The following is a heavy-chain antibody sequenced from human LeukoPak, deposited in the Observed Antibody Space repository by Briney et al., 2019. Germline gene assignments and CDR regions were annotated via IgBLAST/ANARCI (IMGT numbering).Heavy chain of an antibody. CDR2: IKQDGSEK. CDR1: GLSLKDTG. D-gene: IGHD3-22*01. J-gene: IGHJ4*02. CDR3: ARTRITMIVGLASRFDY. Sequence: PGGSLRLSCAASGLSLKDTGMHWVRQAPGKGLEWVANIKQDGSEKYYVDSVRGRFTISRDNAKNSLYLQMNSLRAEDTAVYYCARTRITMIVGLASRFDYWGQGTLVTVSS. V-gene: IGHV3-7*01.